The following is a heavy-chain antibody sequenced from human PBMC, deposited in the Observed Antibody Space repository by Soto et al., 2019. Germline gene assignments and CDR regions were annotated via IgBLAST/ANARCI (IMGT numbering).Heavy chain of an antibody. Sequence: ASVKVSCQASGYTFTCYGISWVRKAPGQGLEWMGWISAYNRHTNYAQKPQGRVTMTTDTSTSTAYMELMSLRSDDTAVYYCASPSTSSDFDCWGRATLVTLSS. V-gene: IGHV1-18*04. CDR1: GYTFTCYG. J-gene: IGHJ4*02. CDR3: ASPSTSSDFDC. CDR2: ISAYNRHT. D-gene: IGHD6-6*01.